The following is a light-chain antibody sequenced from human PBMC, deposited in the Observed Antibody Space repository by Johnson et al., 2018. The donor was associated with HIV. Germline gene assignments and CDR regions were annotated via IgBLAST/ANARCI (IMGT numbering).Light chain of an antibody. J-gene: IGLJ1*01. CDR2: DNN. Sequence: QSVLTQPPSVSAAPGQKVTISCSGSTSNIGKSYVSWYQQLPGTAPKLLIYDNNRRPSGIPDRFSGSKSGTSATLGITGLQTGDEADYYCGTWDSSLSVVFGTGTKVTVL. V-gene: IGLV1-51*01. CDR1: TSNIGKSY. CDR3: GTWDSSLSVV.